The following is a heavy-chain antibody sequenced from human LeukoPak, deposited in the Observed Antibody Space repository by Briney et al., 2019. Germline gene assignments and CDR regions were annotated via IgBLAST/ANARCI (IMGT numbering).Heavy chain of an antibody. CDR3: ARMSIAAAGKEGYYYGMDV. Sequence: ASVKVSCKVSGYTLTELSMHWVRQAPGKGLEWMGGFDPEDGETIYAQKFQGRVTITADESTSTAYMELSSLRSEDTAVYYCARMSIAAAGKEGYYYGMDVWGQGTTVTVSS. J-gene: IGHJ6*02. CDR2: FDPEDGET. CDR1: GYTLTELS. V-gene: IGHV1-24*01. D-gene: IGHD6-13*01.